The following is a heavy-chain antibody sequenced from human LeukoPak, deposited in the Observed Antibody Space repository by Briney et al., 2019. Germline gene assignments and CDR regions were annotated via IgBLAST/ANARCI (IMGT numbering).Heavy chain of an antibody. CDR2: MYYSGST. CDR1: GGSMSSGDYS. Sequence: SQSLRFTCTVTGGSMSSGDYSWSWIRQPPGKGLEWIAYMYYSGSTYYNPSLKSRVTMSADTSKNQLSLKLSSVTAADTAVYYCARPYYYDSRIDPWGQGILVTVSS. CDR3: ARPYYYDSRIDP. J-gene: IGHJ5*02. D-gene: IGHD3-22*01. V-gene: IGHV4-30-4*01.